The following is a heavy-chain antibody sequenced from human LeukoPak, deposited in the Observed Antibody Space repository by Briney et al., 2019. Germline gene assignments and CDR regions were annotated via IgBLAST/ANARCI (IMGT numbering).Heavy chain of an antibody. CDR1: GGSFSGYY. J-gene: IGHJ4*02. V-gene: IGHV4-34*01. CDR3: ARHAQRVWFGELLVDY. D-gene: IGHD3-10*01. Sequence: SETLSLTCAVYGGSFSGYYWSWIRQPPGKGLEWIGEINHSGSTNYNPSLKSRVTISVDTSKNQFSLKLSSVTAADTAVYYCARHAQRVWFGELLVDYWGQGTLVTVSS. CDR2: INHSGST.